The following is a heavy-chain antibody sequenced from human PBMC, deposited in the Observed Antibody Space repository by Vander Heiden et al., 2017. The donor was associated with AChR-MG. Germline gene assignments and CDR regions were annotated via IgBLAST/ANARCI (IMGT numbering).Heavy chain of an antibody. D-gene: IGHD2-2*01. CDR2: ISGSGGST. CDR1: GFTFSSYA. J-gene: IGHJ5*02. CDR3: AKVYCSSTSCHSGWFDP. V-gene: IGHV3-23*01. Sequence: EVQLLESGGGLVQPGGSLRLSCAASGFTFSSYAMSSVRPAPGKGVEWVSGISGSGGSTYYADSVKGRFTISRDNAKNTLYLQMNSLRAEDTAVYYCAKVYCSSTSCHSGWFDPWGQGTLVTVSS.